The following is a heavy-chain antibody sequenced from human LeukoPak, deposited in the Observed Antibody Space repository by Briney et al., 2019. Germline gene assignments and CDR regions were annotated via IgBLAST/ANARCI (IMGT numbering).Heavy chain of an antibody. CDR3: ARSLSRFSSSWCPFDY. CDR1: GGSISSGSYY. Sequence: SQTLSLTCTVSGGSISSGSYYWSWIRQPAGKGLEWIGRIYTSGSTNYNPSLKSRVTISVDRSKNQFSLKLSSVTAADTAVYYCARSLSRFSSSWCPFDYWGQGTLVTVPS. J-gene: IGHJ4*02. D-gene: IGHD6-13*01. CDR2: IYTSGST. V-gene: IGHV4-61*02.